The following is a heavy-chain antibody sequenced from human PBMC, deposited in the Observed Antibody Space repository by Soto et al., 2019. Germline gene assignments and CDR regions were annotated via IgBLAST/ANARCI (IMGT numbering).Heavy chain of an antibody. CDR1: GFTFSTYA. CDR2: ISGSGGNST. D-gene: IGHD2-15*01. J-gene: IGHJ4*02. CDR3: AKGGGSCCFDC. V-gene: IGHV3-23*01. Sequence: LRLSCAASGFTFSTYAMSWVRQAPGKGLEWVSAISGSGGNSTFYGDSVKGRFTISRDNSKNTLYLEMSSLGAEDTAVYYCAKGGGSCCFDCWGQGTLVTVSS.